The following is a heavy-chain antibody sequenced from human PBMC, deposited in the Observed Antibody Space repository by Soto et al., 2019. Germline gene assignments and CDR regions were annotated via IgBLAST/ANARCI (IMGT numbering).Heavy chain of an antibody. V-gene: IGHV4-39*01. CDR2: IYYSGST. D-gene: IGHD3-9*01. J-gene: IGHJ4*02. CDR1: GGSISSSSYY. Sequence: QLQLQESGPGLVKPSETLSLTCTVSGGSISSSSYYWGWIRQPPGKGLEWIGSIYYSGSTYYNPSLKSRVTISVDTSKNQFSLKLSSVTAADTAVYYCARQGFTLDYDILTGVPDYFDYWGQGTLVTVSS. CDR3: ARQGFTLDYDILTGVPDYFDY.